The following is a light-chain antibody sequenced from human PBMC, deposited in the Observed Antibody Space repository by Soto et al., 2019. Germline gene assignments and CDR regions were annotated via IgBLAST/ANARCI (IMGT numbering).Light chain of an antibody. J-gene: IGLJ1*01. CDR2: DVS. Sequence: QPALTQPASVSGSPGQSITISCTGTSSDVGGYNYVSWYQQHPGKAPKLMIYDVSNRPSGVSNRFSGSKSGNTASLTISGLQAEDEADYYCSSYTSSSIDYVFGTGTKLTVL. V-gene: IGLV2-14*01. CDR1: SSDVGGYNY. CDR3: SSYTSSSIDYV.